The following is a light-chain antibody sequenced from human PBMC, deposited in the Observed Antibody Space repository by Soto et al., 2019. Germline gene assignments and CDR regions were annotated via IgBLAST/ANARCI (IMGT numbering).Light chain of an antibody. CDR1: QVISNY. J-gene: IGKJ1*01. V-gene: IGKV1-33*01. CDR3: QQYDNLPWT. Sequence: DIQMTQSPSSRSASVGDRVTITCQASQVISNYLNWYQQKPGKAPKLLIYDASNLETGVPSRFSGSGSGTDFTFTISSLQPEDIATYYCQQYDNLPWTFGQGTKVEIK. CDR2: DAS.